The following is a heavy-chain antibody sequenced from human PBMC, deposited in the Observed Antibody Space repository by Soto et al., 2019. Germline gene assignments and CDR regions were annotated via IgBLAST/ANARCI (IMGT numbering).Heavy chain of an antibody. Sequence: PGGSLRLSCAASGFTFSSYSMNWVRQAPGKGLEWVSYISSSSSTIYYADSVKGRFTISRDNAKNSLYLQMNSLRAEGTAVYYCARASDQWLVPDDEYFQHWGQGTLVTVSS. CDR1: GFTFSSYS. J-gene: IGHJ1*01. CDR3: ARASDQWLVPDDEYFQH. D-gene: IGHD6-19*01. V-gene: IGHV3-48*01. CDR2: ISSSSSTI.